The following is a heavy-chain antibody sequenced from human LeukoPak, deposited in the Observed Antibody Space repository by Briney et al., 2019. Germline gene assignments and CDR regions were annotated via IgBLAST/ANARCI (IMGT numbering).Heavy chain of an antibody. CDR2: IKQDGSEK. Sequence: PGGSLRLSCAASGFTFSNYWMHWVRQAPGKGLEWVANIKQDGSEKYYVDSVKGRFTISRDNAKNSLYLQMNSLRAEDTAVYYCARGGPTKGNWFDPWGQGTLVTVSS. D-gene: IGHD1-26*01. J-gene: IGHJ5*02. CDR1: GFTFSNYW. CDR3: ARGGPTKGNWFDP. V-gene: IGHV3-7*01.